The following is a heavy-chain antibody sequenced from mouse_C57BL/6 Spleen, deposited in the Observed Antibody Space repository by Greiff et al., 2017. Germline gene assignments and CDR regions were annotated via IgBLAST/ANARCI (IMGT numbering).Heavy chain of an antibody. V-gene: IGHV5-4*01. CDR2: ISDGGSYT. D-gene: IGHD1-1*01. CDR3: ARDRTTVVAEGAMDY. CDR1: GFTFSSYA. J-gene: IGHJ4*01. Sequence: DVHLVESGGGLVKPGGSLKLSCAASGFTFSSYAMSWVRQTPEKRLEWVATISDGGSYTYYPDNVKGRFTISRDNAKNNLYLQMSHLKSEDTAMYYCARDRTTVVAEGAMDYWGQGTSVTVSS.